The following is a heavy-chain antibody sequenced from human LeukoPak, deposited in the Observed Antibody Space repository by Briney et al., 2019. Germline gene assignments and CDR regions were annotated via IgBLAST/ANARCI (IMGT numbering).Heavy chain of an antibody. Sequence: ASVKVSCKASGYTFTSYDINWVRQATGQGLEWMGWINTNTEHPTYAQGFTGRFVFSLDTSVRTAFLQINSLQTEDTAVYYCAKGGVPFYYGSGSYCPAWGQGTLVTVSS. V-gene: IGHV7-4-1*02. CDR3: AKGGVPFYYGSGSYCPA. D-gene: IGHD3-10*01. J-gene: IGHJ5*02. CDR2: INTNTEHP. CDR1: GYTFTSYD.